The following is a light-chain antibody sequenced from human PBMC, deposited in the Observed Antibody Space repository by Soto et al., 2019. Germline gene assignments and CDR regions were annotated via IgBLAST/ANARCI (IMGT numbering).Light chain of an antibody. CDR1: SSNIGAGYD. CDR3: QSYDSSLSGWV. V-gene: IGLV1-40*01. CDR2: GNS. Sequence: HSVLTQPPSVSGAPGQRVTLSCTGSSSNIGAGYDVHWYQQLPGTAPKLLIYGNSNRPSGVPDRFSGSKSGTSASLAITGLQAEDEADYYCQSYDSSLSGWVFGGGTKLTVL. J-gene: IGLJ3*02.